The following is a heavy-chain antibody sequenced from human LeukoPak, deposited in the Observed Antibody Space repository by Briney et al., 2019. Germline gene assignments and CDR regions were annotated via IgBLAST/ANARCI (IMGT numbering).Heavy chain of an antibody. V-gene: IGHV1-18*01. J-gene: IGHJ4*02. CDR3: ARNADFWSGYHEYYFDY. CDR2: ISAYNGNT. D-gene: IGHD3-3*01. CDR1: GYTFTSYG. Sequence: ASVKVSCKASGYTFTSYGISWVRQAPGQGLEWMGWISAYNGNTNYAQKLQGRVTMTTDTSTSTAYMELRSLRSDDTAVYYCARNADFWSGYHEYYFDYWGQGTLVTVSS.